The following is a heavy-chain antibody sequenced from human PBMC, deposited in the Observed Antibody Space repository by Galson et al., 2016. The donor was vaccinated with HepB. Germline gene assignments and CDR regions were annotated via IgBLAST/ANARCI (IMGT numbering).Heavy chain of an antibody. CDR3: AKFVYTNYVRVHGLDI. Sequence: SLRLSCEASGFSFSGHALSWVRQAPGKGLEWVSNISGGDGPTSYAQSVKGRFTITRDNSKNTPYLNMNSLRPEDTAVYYCAKFVYTNYVRVHGLDIWGQGAMVTVSS. V-gene: IGHV3-23*01. CDR2: ISGGDGPT. CDR1: GFSFSGHA. D-gene: IGHD4-11*01. J-gene: IGHJ3*02.